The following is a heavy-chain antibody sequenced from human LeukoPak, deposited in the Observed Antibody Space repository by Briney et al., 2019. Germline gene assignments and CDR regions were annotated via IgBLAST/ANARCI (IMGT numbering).Heavy chain of an antibody. J-gene: IGHJ4*02. Sequence: PGGSLRLSCGASRLTLSTYTMNWVRQAPGKGLEWVSHIAGRSDSIYYADSVKGRFTISRDKAKNSLHLQMNSLRADDTAVYYCVREATSYTQFDYWGQGTLVTVS. CDR1: RLTLSTYT. V-gene: IGHV3-21*05. CDR2: IAGRSDSI. CDR3: VREATSYTQFDY. D-gene: IGHD5-24*01.